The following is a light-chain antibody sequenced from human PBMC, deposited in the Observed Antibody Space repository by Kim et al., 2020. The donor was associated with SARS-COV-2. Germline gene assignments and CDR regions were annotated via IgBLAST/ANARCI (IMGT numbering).Light chain of an antibody. J-gene: IGKJ1*01. V-gene: IGKV1-27*01. CDR3: QKYNTAPWT. CDR1: RGIHNY. CDR2: AAY. Sequence: ASVGDRVTITCRASRGIHNYLAWYQQKPGKVPKLLIYAAYTLHSGVASRFRGSESGTDFTLIISSLQPEDVATYYCQKYNTAPWTFGQGTKVDIK.